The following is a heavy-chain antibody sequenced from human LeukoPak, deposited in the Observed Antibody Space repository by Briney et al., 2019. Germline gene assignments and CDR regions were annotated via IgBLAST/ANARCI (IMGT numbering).Heavy chain of an antibody. CDR1: GFTFGPYA. V-gene: IGHV3-48*04. J-gene: IGHJ4*02. Sequence: GGSLRLSCAASGFTFGPYAMNWVRLAPGKGLQWVAYISWDSSTIRYSDSVRGRFTIYRDNAKTSLYLQMNSLRVEDTAVYYCARDADGNTDHWGQGTLVTVSS. CDR2: ISWDSSTI. CDR3: ARDADGNTDH.